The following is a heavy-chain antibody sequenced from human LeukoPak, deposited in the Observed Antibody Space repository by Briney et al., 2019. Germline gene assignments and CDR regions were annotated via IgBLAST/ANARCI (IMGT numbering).Heavy chain of an antibody. D-gene: IGHD4-17*01. CDR2: ISTQSGNT. CDR1: GYTLTSYG. CDR3: AGGAYGDK. V-gene: IGHV1-18*01. Sequence: ASVKVSCEASGYTLTSYGIHWMRQAPGQGLEWMGWISTQSGNTNYAQKVQGRLTLTTDRSTNTAYMELRSLRSDDTAVYYCAGGAYGDKWGQGTMVTVSS. J-gene: IGHJ4*02.